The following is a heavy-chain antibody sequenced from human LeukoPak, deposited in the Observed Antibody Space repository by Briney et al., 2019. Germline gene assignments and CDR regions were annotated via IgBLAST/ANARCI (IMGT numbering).Heavy chain of an antibody. Sequence: GGSLRLSCAASGFTFSSHWMHWVRQAPGKGLVWVSRINSDGSSTSYADSVKGRFTISRDNARNSLYLQMNSLRAEDTAVYYCTRGRSAITIFGVVPDFDYWGQGTLVTVSS. D-gene: IGHD3-3*01. V-gene: IGHV3-74*01. CDR2: INSDGSST. CDR1: GFTFSSHW. J-gene: IGHJ4*02. CDR3: TRGRSAITIFGVVPDFDY.